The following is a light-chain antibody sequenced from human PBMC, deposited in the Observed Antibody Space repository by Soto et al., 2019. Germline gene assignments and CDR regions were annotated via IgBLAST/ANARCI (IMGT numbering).Light chain of an antibody. CDR3: QQYGGPVPWT. J-gene: IGKJ1*01. V-gene: IGKV3-20*01. CDR2: GAS. Sequence: EVVLTQSPGTLSLSPGERATVSCRASQTISRNYLAWYQKKPGQAPRLLIYGASTRATGIPDRFTGSGSGTDFTLTIARLELEDFAVYYCQQYGGPVPWTFGQGTKVEV. CDR1: QTISRNY.